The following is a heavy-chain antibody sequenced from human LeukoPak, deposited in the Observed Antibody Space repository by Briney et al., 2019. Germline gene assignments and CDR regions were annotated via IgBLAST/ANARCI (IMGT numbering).Heavy chain of an antibody. D-gene: IGHD6-13*01. CDR2: IYYSGST. V-gene: IGHV4-59*01. CDR3: ASDRPGIGSRY. J-gene: IGHJ4*02. Sequence: PSETLSLTCTVSGGSISSYYWSWIRQPPGKGLEWIGYIYYSGSTNYNPSLKSRVTISVDTSKNQFSLKLSSVTAADTAVYYCASDRPGIGSRYWGQGTLVTVSS. CDR1: GGSISSYY.